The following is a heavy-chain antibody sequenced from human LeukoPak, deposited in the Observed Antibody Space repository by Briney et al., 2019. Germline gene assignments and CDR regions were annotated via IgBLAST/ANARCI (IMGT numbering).Heavy chain of an antibody. J-gene: IGHJ4*02. CDR2: ISGSGGST. Sequence: GGSLRLSCAASGFTFGTKALSWSRKAPGKGLEWVSAISGSGGSTYYADSVKGRFTISRDNSKNTLYLQMNSLRAEDTAVYYCAKPLGIGDYWGQGTLVTVSS. V-gene: IGHV3-23*01. D-gene: IGHD7-27*01. CDR3: AKPLGIGDY. CDR1: GFTFGTKA.